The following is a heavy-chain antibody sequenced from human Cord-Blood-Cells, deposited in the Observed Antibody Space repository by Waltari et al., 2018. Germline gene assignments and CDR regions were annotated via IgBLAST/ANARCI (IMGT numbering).Heavy chain of an antibody. D-gene: IGHD3-22*01. CDR1: GYTFTSYA. Sequence: QVQLVQSGAEVKKPGASVKVSCKASGYTFTSYAMHWVRQAPGQRLEWMGWINAGNGNTKYSQKFQGRVTITRDTSASTAYMELSSLRSEDTAVYYCARGDHDSSGYYFDYWGQGTLVTVSS. J-gene: IGHJ4*02. CDR3: ARGDHDSSGYYFDY. CDR2: INAGNGNT. V-gene: IGHV1-3*01.